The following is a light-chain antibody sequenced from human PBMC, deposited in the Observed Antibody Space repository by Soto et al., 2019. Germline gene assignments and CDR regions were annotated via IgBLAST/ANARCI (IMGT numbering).Light chain of an antibody. CDR2: WAS. CDR3: QQYYSTRT. CDR1: QSVLYSSHNKNY. J-gene: IGKJ1*01. V-gene: IGKV4-1*01. Sequence: DIVMTQSPDSLAVSLGERATINCKSSQSVLYSSHNKNYLAWYQQKPGQPPKLLIYWASTRESGVPDRFSGSGSGTDFTLTISSLQAEDVAGYYCQQYYSTRTFGQGTKVEIK.